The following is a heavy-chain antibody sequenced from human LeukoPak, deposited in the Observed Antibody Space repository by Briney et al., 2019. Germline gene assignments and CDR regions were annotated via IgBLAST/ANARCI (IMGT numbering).Heavy chain of an antibody. V-gene: IGHV3-23*01. CDR2: IRGWAGSIT. CDR3: AKGQTYYDTLTGYPRSYYYGMDV. Sequence: PGVSLRLSCIVSGFSFSDYAMIGLRLSPEKGRECVSTIRGWAGSITYNADTVKGRFTISKENSNTKVCMKMKNLREEDTAVYYCAKGQTYYDTLTGYPRSYYYGMDVWGQGTTVTVAS. J-gene: IGHJ6*02. D-gene: IGHD3-9*01. CDR1: GFSFSDYA.